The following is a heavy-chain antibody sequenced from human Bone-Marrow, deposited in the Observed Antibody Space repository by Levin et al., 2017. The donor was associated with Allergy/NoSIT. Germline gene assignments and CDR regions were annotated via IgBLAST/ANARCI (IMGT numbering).Heavy chain of an antibody. CDR3: ARGRKLRFLEWLYRFDY. J-gene: IGHJ4*02. CDR1: GGSFSDYY. D-gene: IGHD3-3*01. CDR2: INHSGST. Sequence: KTSETLSLTCAVYGGSFSDYYWSWIHQPPGKGLEWIGEINHSGSTNYNPSLKSRVTISVDTSQNQFSLKLSSVTAADTAVYYCARGRKLRFLEWLYRFDYWGQGTLVTVSS. V-gene: IGHV4-34*01.